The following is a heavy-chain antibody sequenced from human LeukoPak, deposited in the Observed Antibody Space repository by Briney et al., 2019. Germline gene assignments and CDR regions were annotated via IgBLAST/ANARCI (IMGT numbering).Heavy chain of an antibody. CDR2: INKGGSEK. CDR1: GDTFSSYA. D-gene: IGHD3/OR15-3a*01. Sequence: GASVKVTCKASGDTFSSYAISWVRQAPGKGLEWVANINKGGSEKYYVDSMKGRFTISRDNAKNSLYLQMNSLRVEDTAVYYCARTPWTPDYWGQGTLVTVSS. V-gene: IGHV3-7*03. J-gene: IGHJ4*02. CDR3: ARTPWTPDY.